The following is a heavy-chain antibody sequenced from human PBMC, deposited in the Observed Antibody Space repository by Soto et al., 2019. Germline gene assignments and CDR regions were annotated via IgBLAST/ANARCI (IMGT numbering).Heavy chain of an antibody. CDR2: VTGSGSST. CDR3: TKALGDQYYFDY. D-gene: IGHD3-10*01. J-gene: IGHJ4*02. Sequence: GGSLRLSCAASGFTFSSYAMSWVRQAPGKGLEWVSSVTGSGSSTYYADSVKGRFTISRDNSKNMLYLQMSSLRVEDKAVYYCTKALGDQYYFDYWGQGALVTVSS. CDR1: GFTFSSYA. V-gene: IGHV3-23*01.